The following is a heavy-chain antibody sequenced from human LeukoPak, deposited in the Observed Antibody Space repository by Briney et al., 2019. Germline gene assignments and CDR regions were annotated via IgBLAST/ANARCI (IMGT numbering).Heavy chain of an antibody. CDR3: ARPPARYRLDTSCSRQREYEQY. V-gene: IGHV5-51*01. Sequence: GESLKISCKASGYSFSSYWIDWVRQMPGRGLEWVGIIYPPDSQVKYSPSFQGRVTISVDKSTDTAYLQWNSLKASDSATYYCARPPARYRLDTSCSRQREYEQYWGQGTLVTVSS. D-gene: IGHD2-2*01. J-gene: IGHJ1*01. CDR1: GYSFSSYW. CDR2: IYPPDSQV.